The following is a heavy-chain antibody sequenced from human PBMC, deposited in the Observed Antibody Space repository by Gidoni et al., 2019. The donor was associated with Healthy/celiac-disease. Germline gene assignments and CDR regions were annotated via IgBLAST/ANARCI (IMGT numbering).Heavy chain of an antibody. CDR3: AKSRFRVVPATSRGQWLVGGAFDI. D-gene: IGHD6-19*01. J-gene: IGHJ3*02. V-gene: IGHV3-30-3*02. Sequence: VRQAPGKGLEWVAVISYDGSNKYYADSVKGRFTISRDNSKNTLYLQMNSLRAEDTAVYYCAKSRFRVVPATSRGQWLVGGAFDIWGQGTMVTVSS. CDR2: ISYDGSNK.